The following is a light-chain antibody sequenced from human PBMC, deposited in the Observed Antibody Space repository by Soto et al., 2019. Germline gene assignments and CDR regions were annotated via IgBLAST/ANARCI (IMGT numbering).Light chain of an antibody. CDR3: QQSHSSPRT. J-gene: IGKJ3*01. V-gene: IGKV1-39*01. CDR2: SAS. CDR1: QSIRHY. Sequence: DIQMTQSPSSLSASVGDRVTITCRASQSIRHYLSWYQQKPGRAPKLLIYSASTLQTGVPSRFSGSGSGTGFTLDISSLQPEDFATYYCQQSHSSPRTFGPGTKVDIK.